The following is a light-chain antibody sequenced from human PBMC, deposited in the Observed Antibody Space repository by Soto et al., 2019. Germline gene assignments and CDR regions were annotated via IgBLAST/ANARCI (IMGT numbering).Light chain of an antibody. CDR3: QQYGSSPPIT. CDR1: QSVSNNY. J-gene: IGKJ5*01. V-gene: IGKV3-20*01. Sequence: EIVLTQSPGTLSLSPGERATLSCRSSQSVSNNYLAWYQQKPGQAPRLLIYGASSRATGIPVRFSGSGSGTDFTLTISRLEPEDFAVYYCQQYGSSPPITFGQGTRLEI. CDR2: GAS.